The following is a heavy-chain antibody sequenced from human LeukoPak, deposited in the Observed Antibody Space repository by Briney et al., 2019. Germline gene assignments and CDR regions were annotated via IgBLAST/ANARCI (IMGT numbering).Heavy chain of an antibody. CDR3: TREESRYGGYVDY. J-gene: IGHJ4*02. V-gene: IGHV1-2*02. CDR1: GVTFSSYA. CDR2: INPNSGDT. Sequence: ASVKVSCKASGVTFSSYAISWVRQAPGQGLEWMGWINPNSGDTNYAQMFQGRVTMTRDTSITTAYMDLSRLRYDDTAVYYCTREESRYGGYVDYWGQGTLVTVSS. D-gene: IGHD5-12*01.